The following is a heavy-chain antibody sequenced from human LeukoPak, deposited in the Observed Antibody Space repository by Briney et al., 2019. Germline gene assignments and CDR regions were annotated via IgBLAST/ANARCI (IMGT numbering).Heavy chain of an antibody. Sequence: GGSLRLSCAASGFTFSNYWMTWVRQAPGKGLEWVAHIKHDGSEKYHVDSVKGRFIISRDNAKNSMYLQMNGLRAEDTAVYYCARDQSSGTYFAFDIWGQGTMVTVSS. CDR1: GFTFSNYW. J-gene: IGHJ3*02. CDR2: IKHDGSEK. V-gene: IGHV3-7*01. CDR3: ARDQSSGTYFAFDI. D-gene: IGHD1-26*01.